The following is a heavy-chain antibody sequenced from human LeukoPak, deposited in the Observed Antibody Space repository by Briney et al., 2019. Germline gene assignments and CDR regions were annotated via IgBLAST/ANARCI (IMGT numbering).Heavy chain of an antibody. CDR2: ISGSGGST. CDR1: GFTFSSYA. Sequence: GGSLRLSCAASGFTFSSYAMSWVRRAPGKGLEWVSAISGSGGSTYYADSVKGRFTISRDNSKNTLYLQMNSLRAEDTAVYYYAKDQGLAAAGFLDYWGQGTLVTVSS. V-gene: IGHV3-23*01. CDR3: AKDQGLAAAGFLDY. J-gene: IGHJ4*02. D-gene: IGHD6-13*01.